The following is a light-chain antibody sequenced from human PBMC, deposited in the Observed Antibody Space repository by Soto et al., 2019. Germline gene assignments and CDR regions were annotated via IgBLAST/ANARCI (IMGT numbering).Light chain of an antibody. J-gene: IGKJ2*01. CDR1: QSINTF. Sequence: DIQMTQSPSSLSASLGDRVTITCRASQSINTFLNWYQHQPGKAPKVLIYAASNLQSGVPSRFNGNGSGTDFTLSISSLQPEDFATYFCQQTYIPSYTFAHGTRLEIK. V-gene: IGKV1-39*01. CDR2: AAS. CDR3: QQTYIPSYT.